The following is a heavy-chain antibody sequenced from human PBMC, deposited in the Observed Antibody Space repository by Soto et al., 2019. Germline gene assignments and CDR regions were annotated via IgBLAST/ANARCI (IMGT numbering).Heavy chain of an antibody. D-gene: IGHD5-18*01. CDR2: ISGSGGST. CDR3: AISDTPAGSGFGFDY. CDR1: GFTFSSYA. V-gene: IGHV3-23*01. J-gene: IGHJ4*02. Sequence: EVQLLESGGGLVQPGGSLRLSCAASGFTFSSYAMSWVRQAPGKGLEWVSAISGSGGSTYYADSVKGRFTISRDNSKNTLYLQMNSLRAEDTAVYYCAISDTPAGSGFGFDYWGQGALVTVSS.